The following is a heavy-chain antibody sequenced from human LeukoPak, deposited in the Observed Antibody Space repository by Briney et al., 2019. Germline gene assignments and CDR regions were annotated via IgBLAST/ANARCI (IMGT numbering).Heavy chain of an antibody. CDR1: GYNFTSYW. CDR2: IYPGDSDT. D-gene: IGHD6-13*01. V-gene: IGHV5-51*01. CDR3: ARQRGIAAAGTCFDY. Sequence: GESLKISCKGSGYNFTSYWIGWVRQMPGKGLEWMGIIYPGDSDTRYSPSFQGQVTISADKSISTAYLQWSSLKASDTAMYYCARQRGIAAAGTCFDYWGQGTLVTISS. J-gene: IGHJ4*02.